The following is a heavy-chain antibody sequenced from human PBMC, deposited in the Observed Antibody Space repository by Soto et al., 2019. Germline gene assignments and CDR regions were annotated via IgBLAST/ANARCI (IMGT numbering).Heavy chain of an antibody. V-gene: IGHV3-30-3*01. Sequence: GGSLRLSCAASGFTVSSYAMHGVRQAPGKGLEWVAVISYDGSNKYYADSVKGRFTISRDNSKNTLYLQMNSLRAEDTAVYYCARGGAVPAAIPYYYYGMDVWGQGTTVTVSS. D-gene: IGHD2-2*02. CDR3: ARGGAVPAAIPYYYYGMDV. CDR1: GFTVSSYA. CDR2: ISYDGSNK. J-gene: IGHJ6*02.